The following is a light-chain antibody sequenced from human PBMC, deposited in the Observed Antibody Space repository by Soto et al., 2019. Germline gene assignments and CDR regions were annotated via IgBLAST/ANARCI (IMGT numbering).Light chain of an antibody. V-gene: IGKV1-27*01. J-gene: IGKJ3*01. Sequence: DIQMTPSPSTLSASVGDRVTITCRASQSISSWLAWYQQKPGKAPNLLIYGASTLQSGVPSRFSGSGSGTDFTLTINNLQPEDVATYYCQKYDRAPFTFGPGTKVDIK. CDR1: QSISSW. CDR2: GAS. CDR3: QKYDRAPFT.